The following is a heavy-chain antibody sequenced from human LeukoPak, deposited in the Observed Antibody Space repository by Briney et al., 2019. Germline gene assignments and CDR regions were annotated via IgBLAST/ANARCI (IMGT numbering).Heavy chain of an antibody. Sequence: SETLSLTCAVYGGSFSGYYWSWIRQPLGKGLEWIGEINHSGSTNYNPSLKSRVTISVDTSKNQFSLKLSSVTAADTAVYYCARSGYSSSWYGGYFDYWGQGTLVTVSS. CDR3: ARSGYSSSWYGGYFDY. J-gene: IGHJ4*02. D-gene: IGHD6-13*01. V-gene: IGHV4-34*01. CDR1: GGSFSGYY. CDR2: INHSGST.